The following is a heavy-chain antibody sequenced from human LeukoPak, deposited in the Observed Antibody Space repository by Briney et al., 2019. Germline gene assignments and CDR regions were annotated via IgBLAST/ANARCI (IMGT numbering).Heavy chain of an antibody. CDR2: INPDSGDT. CDR1: GYIFTSYN. CDR3: ARRGTGDTRTDY. V-gene: IGHV1-2*02. D-gene: IGHD2-21*02. Sequence: ASVKVSCKASGYIFTSYNIYWVRQAPGQGPEWMGWINPDSGDTKYAQKFQGRVTMTRDTSISTVYMELSSLRSEDTAMYYCARRGTGDTRTDYWGQGTLVTVSS. J-gene: IGHJ4*02.